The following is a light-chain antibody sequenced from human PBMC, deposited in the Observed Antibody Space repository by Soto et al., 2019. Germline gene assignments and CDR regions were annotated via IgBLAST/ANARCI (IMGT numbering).Light chain of an antibody. CDR2: GTS. V-gene: IGKV1-6*01. J-gene: IGKJ1*01. CDR3: LQDYDYPRT. Sequence: AIQMTQSPSSLSASVGDRVTITCRASQGIRSDLGWYQQRPGEAPKLLIYGTSSLQSGVPSRFSGSGSGTDFTLTISSLQPEDFATHYCLQDYDYPRTFGQGTKVEI. CDR1: QGIRSD.